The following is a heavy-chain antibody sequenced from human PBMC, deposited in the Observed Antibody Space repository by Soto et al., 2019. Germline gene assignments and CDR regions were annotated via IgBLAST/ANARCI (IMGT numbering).Heavy chain of an antibody. D-gene: IGHD5-18*01. V-gene: IGHV4-30-4*01. CDR2: ISYSVTT. CDR3: ARGRGYSYGLDP. J-gene: IGHJ5*02. Sequence: SETLSLTCTVSGDSISSINNYWSWIRQPPGEGLEWIGFISYSVTTSYSPSLKSRVAISLDTSKNQFSLSLNFVTAADTAVYYCARGRGYSYGLDPWGQGSLVTVSS. CDR1: GDSISSINNY.